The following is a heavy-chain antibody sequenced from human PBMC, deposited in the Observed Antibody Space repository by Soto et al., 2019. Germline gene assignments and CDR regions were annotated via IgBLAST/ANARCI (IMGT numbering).Heavy chain of an antibody. Sequence: GALRLPCAASGFTFSNHAMTWVRQAPGKGLQWVSTIDAGGDATWYADSVKGRFTISRDNSKNTLYLQMNNLRAEDTAVYYCAKAPSSTNRRNWFEPWGQGPLVTVSS. CDR2: IDAGGDAT. V-gene: IGHV3-23*01. CDR3: AKAPSSTNRRNWFEP. CDR1: GFTFSNHA. D-gene: IGHD2-2*01. J-gene: IGHJ5*02.